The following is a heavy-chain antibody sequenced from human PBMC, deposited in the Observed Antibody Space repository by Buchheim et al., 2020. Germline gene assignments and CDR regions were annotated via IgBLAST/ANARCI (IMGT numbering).Heavy chain of an antibody. CDR1: GFTFSSYA. CDR3: ARDSRGGYGMDV. V-gene: IGHV3-30-3*01. CDR2: ISYDGSNK. J-gene: IGHJ6*02. Sequence: VQLVESGGGVVQPGRSLRLSCAASGFTFSSYAMHWVRQAPGKGLEWVAVISYDGSNKYYADSVKGRFTISRDNSKNTLYLQMNSLRAEDTAVYYCARDSRGGYGMDVWGQGTT.